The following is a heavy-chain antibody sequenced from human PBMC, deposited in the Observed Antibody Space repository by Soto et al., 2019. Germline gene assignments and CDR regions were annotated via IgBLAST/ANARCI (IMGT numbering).Heavy chain of an antibody. CDR2: ISYDGSNK. D-gene: IGHD3-10*01. Sequence: QVQLVESGGGVVQPGRSLRLSCAASGFTFSSYGMHWVRQAPGKGLEWVAVISYDGSNKYYADSVKGRFTISRDNSKNTLYLQMNSLRAEDTAVYYCAKGGYYGSGSYYTLDYWGQGTLVTVSS. J-gene: IGHJ4*02. V-gene: IGHV3-30*18. CDR3: AKGGYYGSGSYYTLDY. CDR1: GFTFSSYG.